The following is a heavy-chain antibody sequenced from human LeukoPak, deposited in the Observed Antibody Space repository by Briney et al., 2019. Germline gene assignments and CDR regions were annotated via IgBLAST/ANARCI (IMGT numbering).Heavy chain of an antibody. CDR1: GFIFSTYA. V-gene: IGHV3-7*01. D-gene: IGHD3-16*02. Sequence: GGSLRLSCAASGFIFSTYAMHWVRQAPGKGLEWVANIKHDGREKYYVDSVKGRFTISRDDGQNSLSLHMNTVRAEDTAVYYCGYTNNFYHWGQGALVVVSA. J-gene: IGHJ4*02. CDR3: GYTNNFYH. CDR2: IKHDGREK.